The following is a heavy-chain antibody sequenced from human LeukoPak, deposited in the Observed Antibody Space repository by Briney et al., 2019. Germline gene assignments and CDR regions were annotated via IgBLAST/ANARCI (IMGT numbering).Heavy chain of an antibody. D-gene: IGHD1-26*01. CDR2: MSPNSGNT. V-gene: IGHV1-8*01. CDR3: ARGSGSYPRSNWFDP. Sequence: GASVKVSCKASGYTFTSYDINWVRQATGHGLEWMGWMSPNSGNTGYAQKFQGRVTMTRNTSITTAYMELSSLRSEDMAVYYCARGSGSYPRSNWFDPWGQGTLVTVSS. J-gene: IGHJ5*02. CDR1: GYTFTSYD.